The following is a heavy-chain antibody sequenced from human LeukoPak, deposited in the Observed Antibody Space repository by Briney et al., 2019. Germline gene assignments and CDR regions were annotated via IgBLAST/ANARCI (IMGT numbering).Heavy chain of an antibody. CDR1: GGTFSSYA. CDR3: ATYPSTEDYYDSSGYNY. J-gene: IGHJ4*02. Sequence: ASVKVSCKASGGTFSSYAISWVRQAPGQGLEWMGGIIPIFGTANYAQKFQGGVTITTDGSTSTAYMELSSLRSEDTAVYYCATYPSTEDYYDSSGYNYWGQGTLVTVSS. V-gene: IGHV1-69*05. D-gene: IGHD3-22*01. CDR2: IIPIFGTA.